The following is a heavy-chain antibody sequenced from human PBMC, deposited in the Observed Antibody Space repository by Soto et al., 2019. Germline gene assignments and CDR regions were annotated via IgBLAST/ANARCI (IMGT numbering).Heavy chain of an antibody. Sequence: GGSLRLSCAASGFTFSRYSMNWVRQAPGKGLEWVSYISSSSSTIYYADSVKGRFTISRDNAKTSLYLQMNSLRDEDTAVYYCARNLAAAGLPMDFFYGMDVWGQGTSVTVSS. CDR3: ARNLAAAGLPMDFFYGMDV. CDR2: ISSSSSTI. CDR1: GFTFSRYS. V-gene: IGHV3-48*02. D-gene: IGHD6-13*01. J-gene: IGHJ6*02.